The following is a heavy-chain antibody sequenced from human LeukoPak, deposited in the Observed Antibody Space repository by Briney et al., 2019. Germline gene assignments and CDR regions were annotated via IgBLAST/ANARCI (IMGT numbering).Heavy chain of an antibody. CDR3: ARDDDLGVYY. CDR2: IYYSGST. J-gene: IGHJ4*02. D-gene: IGHD1-1*01. CDR1: GVSISSYY. Sequence: PSETLSLTCTVSGVSISSYYWSWIRQPPGKGLEWIGYIYYSGSTNYNPSLKSRVTISVDTSKNQFSLKLSSVTAADTAVYYCARDDDLGVYYWGQGTLVTVSS. V-gene: IGHV4-59*12.